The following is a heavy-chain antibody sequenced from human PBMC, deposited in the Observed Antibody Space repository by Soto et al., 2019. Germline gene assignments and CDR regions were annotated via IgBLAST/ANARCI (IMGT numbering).Heavy chain of an antibody. D-gene: IGHD6-13*01. CDR2: ISPYNGDT. CDR1: GYTFTNHG. CDR3: ARGGISSSEGLDY. V-gene: IGHV1-18*01. J-gene: IGHJ4*02. Sequence: QVQLVQSGAEVRESGASVKVSCKASGYTFTNHGISWVRQAPGEGLEWMGWISPYNGDTNNAQKFQGRVTMTTDPPTNTGFMELTRLTSDDTAVYYCARGGISSSEGLDYWGQGTLVTVSS.